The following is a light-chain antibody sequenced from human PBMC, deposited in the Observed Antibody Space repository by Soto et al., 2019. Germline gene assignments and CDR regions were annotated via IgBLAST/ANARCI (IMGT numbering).Light chain of an antibody. CDR1: QSVSSSY. J-gene: IGKJ1*01. CDR2: GAS. CDR3: QQYGSSSWT. Sequence: EIVFTQSPGTLSLSPGERATLSCRASQSVSSSYLAWYQQKPGQAPRLLIYGASSRATGIPDRFSGSGSGTDFTLTISGLEPEDFAVYYCQQYGSSSWTFGQGTKVDNK. V-gene: IGKV3-20*01.